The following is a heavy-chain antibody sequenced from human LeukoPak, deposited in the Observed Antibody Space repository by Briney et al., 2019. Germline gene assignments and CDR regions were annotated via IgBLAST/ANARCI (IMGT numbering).Heavy chain of an antibody. CDR1: GFTFSSYE. J-gene: IGHJ4*02. V-gene: IGHV3-48*03. CDR3: ARGWFGETIDY. CDR2: ISSSGSTI. Sequence: GGSLRLSCAASGFTFSSYEMNWVRQAPGKGLEWVSYISSSGSTIYYADSVKGRFTISRDNAKNSLYLQMNSLRAEDTAVYYCARGWFGETIDYWGQGTLVTVSS. D-gene: IGHD3-10*01.